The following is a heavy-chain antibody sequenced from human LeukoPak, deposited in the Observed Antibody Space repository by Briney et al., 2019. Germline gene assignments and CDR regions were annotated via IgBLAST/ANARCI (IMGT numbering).Heavy chain of an antibody. CDR2: ISAYNGNT. CDR1: GYTFTSYG. J-gene: IGHJ4*02. D-gene: IGHD3-10*01. V-gene: IGHV1-18*01. CDR3: ARGLAFGELLNY. Sequence: ASVKVSCKASGYTFTSYGISWVRQAPGQGLEWMGWISAYNGNTNYAQKLQGRVTITRNTSITTAYMELSSLRSDDTAVYYCARGLAFGELLNYWGQGTLVTVSS.